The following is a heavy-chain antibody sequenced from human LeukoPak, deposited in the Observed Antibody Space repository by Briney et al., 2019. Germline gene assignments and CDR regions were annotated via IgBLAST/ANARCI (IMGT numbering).Heavy chain of an antibody. CDR3: ARVFRPYNWNDDAFDI. J-gene: IGHJ3*02. Sequence: GGSLRLSCAASGFTFGGSWMLWVRQALGKGLMCVARISKDERTTTYVDSVKGRFTVSRDNAKNTLYLQMNSLRAEDTALYHCARVFRPYNWNDDAFDIWGQGTMVTVSS. V-gene: IGHV3-74*03. CDR1: GFTFGGSW. D-gene: IGHD1-1*01. CDR2: ISKDERTT.